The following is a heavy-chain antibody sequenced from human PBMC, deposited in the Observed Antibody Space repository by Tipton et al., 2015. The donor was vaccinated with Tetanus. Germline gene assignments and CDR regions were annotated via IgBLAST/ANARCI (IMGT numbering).Heavy chain of an antibody. D-gene: IGHD6-19*01. CDR3: ATAPNSGWFVRLDY. J-gene: IGHJ4*02. V-gene: IGHV3-53*01. CDR1: GFTVSRTF. Sequence: SLRLSCAASGFTVSRTFMHWVRQVPGKGLEWVSIIYSGGSTYYADSVKGRFTMSRDTSKNTVWLQINNLRVEDTAVYYCATAPNSGWFVRLDYWGQGTQVTVSS. CDR2: IYSGGST.